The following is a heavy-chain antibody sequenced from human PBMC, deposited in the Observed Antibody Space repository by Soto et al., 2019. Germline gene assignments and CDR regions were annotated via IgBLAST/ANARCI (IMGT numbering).Heavy chain of an antibody. CDR3: ARGPNYLRRHYYYYGMDV. V-gene: IGHV1-2*04. CDR1: GYTFTGYY. J-gene: IGHJ6*02. D-gene: IGHD1-7*01. Sequence: ASVKVSCKASGYTFTGYYMHWVRQAPGQGLEWMGWINPNSGGTNYAQKFQGWVTMTRDTSISTAYMELSRLRSDDTAVYYCARGPNYLRRHYYYYGMDVWGQGITVTVSS. CDR2: INPNSGGT.